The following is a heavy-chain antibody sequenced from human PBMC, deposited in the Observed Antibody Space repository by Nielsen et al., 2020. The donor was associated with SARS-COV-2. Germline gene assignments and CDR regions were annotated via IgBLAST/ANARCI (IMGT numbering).Heavy chain of an antibody. CDR1: GGSLSSYY. V-gene: IGHV4-59*08. CDR2: ISYSGST. D-gene: IGHD3-9*01. J-gene: IGHJ2*01. CDR3: ARRLGTPRRYFDL. Sequence: SETLSLTCTVSGGSLSSYYWSWIRQPTGTGLEWLGYISYSGSTYSNPSLKSRVTISVDMSKNQFSLKLSSVTAADTAVYYCARRLGTPRRYFDLWGRGTLVTVSS.